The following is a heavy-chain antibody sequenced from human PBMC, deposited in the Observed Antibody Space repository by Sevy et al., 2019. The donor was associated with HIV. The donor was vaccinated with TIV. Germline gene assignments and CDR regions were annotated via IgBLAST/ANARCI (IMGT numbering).Heavy chain of an antibody. CDR3: AKDGAPYCTGGICFPYWYFDL. J-gene: IGHJ2*01. V-gene: IGHV3-23*01. CDR1: GFTFSTYA. CDR2: ISNSGNDI. Sequence: GGSLRLSCAASGFTFSTYAMGWVRQAPGKGLEWVSGISNSGNDIYYAGSVEGRFTISRDNSKSTLFLEMNNLRAEDTVVYYCAKDGAPYCTGGICFPYWYFDLWGRGALVTVSS. D-gene: IGHD2-8*02.